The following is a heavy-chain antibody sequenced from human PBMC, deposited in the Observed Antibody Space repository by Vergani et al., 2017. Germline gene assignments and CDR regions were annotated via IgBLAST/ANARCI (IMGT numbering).Heavy chain of an antibody. CDR3: ARLYGRDSSGSKYFDY. V-gene: IGHV5-51*01. D-gene: IGHD3-22*01. CDR1: GYSFTNYW. J-gene: IGHJ4*02. Sequence: EVQLVQSGAEVKKPGESLKLSCQISGYSFTNYWIGWVRQMPGKGLEWMGIIHPADSDTRYSPSFQGQVTISVDKSISTAYLQRSRLRASDSAMYYCARLYGRDSSGSKYFDYWGQGTLVTDSS. CDR2: IHPADSDT.